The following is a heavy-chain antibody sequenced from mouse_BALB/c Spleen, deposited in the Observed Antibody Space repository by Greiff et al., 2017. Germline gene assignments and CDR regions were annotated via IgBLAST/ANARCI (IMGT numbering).Heavy chain of an antibody. CDR2: ISSGGST. CDR1: GFTFSSYA. CDR3: ARPDVYYFDY. J-gene: IGHJ2*01. V-gene: IGHV5-6-5*01. Sequence: EVKLMESGGGLVKPGGSLKLSCAASGFTFSSYAMSWVRQTPEKRLEWVASISSGGSTYYPDSVKGRFTISRDNARNILYLQMSSLRSEDTAMYYCARPDVYYFDYWGQGTTLTVSS.